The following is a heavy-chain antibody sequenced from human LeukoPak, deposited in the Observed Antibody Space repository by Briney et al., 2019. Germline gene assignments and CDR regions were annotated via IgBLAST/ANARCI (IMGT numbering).Heavy chain of an antibody. D-gene: IGHD4-11*01. CDR3: ARRHDYSNYPDY. J-gene: IGHJ4*02. Sequence: PGGSLRLSCAASGFTFSSYSMNWVRQAPGKGLEWVSSISSSSSHIYYADSVKGRFTISRDNAKNSLYLQMNSLRAEDTAVYYCARRHDYSNYPDYWGQGTLVTVSS. CDR2: ISSSSSHI. CDR1: GFTFSSYS. V-gene: IGHV3-21*01.